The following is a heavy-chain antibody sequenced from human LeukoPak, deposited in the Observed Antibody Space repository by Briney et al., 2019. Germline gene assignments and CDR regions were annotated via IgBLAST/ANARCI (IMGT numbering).Heavy chain of an antibody. CDR2: INPNSSGT. Sequence: GASVKVSCKASGYTFTGYYMHWVRQAPGQGLEWMGWINPNSSGTNYAQKFQGRVTMTRDTSISTAYMELSRLRSDDTAVYYCARGPLRVDTAMVSGLGDYWGQGTLVTVSS. CDR3: ARGPLRVDTAMVSGLGDY. V-gene: IGHV1-2*02. D-gene: IGHD5-18*01. J-gene: IGHJ4*02. CDR1: GYTFTGYY.